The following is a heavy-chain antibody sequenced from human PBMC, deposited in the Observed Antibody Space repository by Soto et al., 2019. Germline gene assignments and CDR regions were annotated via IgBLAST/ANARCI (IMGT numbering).Heavy chain of an antibody. D-gene: IGHD7-27*01. V-gene: IGHV5-10-1*01. CDR2: IDPSESYT. CDR1: GYSFTSYW. CDR3: ARLAPASPGLGY. J-gene: IGHJ4*02. Sequence: LGEPLKISCKGSGYSFTSYWISWVRQMPGKGLEWIGRIDPSESYTNYSPSFQGHVTISTDKSISTAYLQWSSLKASDTAMYYCARLAPASPGLGYRGQGTLVTVSS.